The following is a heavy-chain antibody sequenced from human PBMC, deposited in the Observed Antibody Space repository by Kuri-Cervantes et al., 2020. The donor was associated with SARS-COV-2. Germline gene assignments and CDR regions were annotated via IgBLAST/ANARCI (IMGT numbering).Heavy chain of an antibody. V-gene: IGHV3-11*04. Sequence: GESLKISCAASGFTFSDYHMHWIRQAPGKGLEWVSYISSSGTTTYYADSVKGRFTISRDNAKKSLYVQMNSLRAVDTAVYYCARAGERYYDFWSGHLPNDAVDVWGRGTMVTVSS. CDR3: ARAGERYYDFWSGHLPNDAVDV. CDR2: ISSSGTTT. CDR1: GFTFSDYH. J-gene: IGHJ3*01. D-gene: IGHD3-3*01.